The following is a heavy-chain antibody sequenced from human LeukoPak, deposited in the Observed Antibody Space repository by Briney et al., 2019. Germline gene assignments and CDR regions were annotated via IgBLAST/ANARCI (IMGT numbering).Heavy chain of an antibody. J-gene: IGHJ2*01. V-gene: IGHV4-59*08. CDR3: ARKGSSGWSYWYFDL. CDR1: GGSISSYY. Sequence: SGTLSLTCTVSGGSISSYYWSWIRQPPGKGLEWIGYIYYSGNTNYNPSLKSRVTISVDTSKNQFSLKLSSVTAADTAVYYCARKGSSGWSYWYFDLWGRGTLVTVSS. CDR2: IYYSGNT. D-gene: IGHD6-19*01.